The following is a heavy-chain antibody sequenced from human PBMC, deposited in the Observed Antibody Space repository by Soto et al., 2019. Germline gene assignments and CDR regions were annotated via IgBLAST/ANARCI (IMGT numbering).Heavy chain of an antibody. J-gene: IGHJ4*02. V-gene: IGHV3-9*01. CDR3: AKGGERQQLGEYDY. Sequence: GGSLRLSCAASGFTFDDYAMHWVRQAPGKGLEWVSGISWNSGSIGYADSVKGRFTISRDNAKNSLYLQMTGLRAEDTALYYCAKGGERQQLGEYDYWGQGTLVTVSS. CDR2: ISWNSGSI. D-gene: IGHD6-13*01. CDR1: GFTFDDYA.